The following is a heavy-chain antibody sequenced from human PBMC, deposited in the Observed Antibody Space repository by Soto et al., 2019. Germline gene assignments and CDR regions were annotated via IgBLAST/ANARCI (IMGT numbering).Heavy chain of an antibody. V-gene: IGHV1-69*06. Sequence: QVQLVQSGAEVKKPGSSVKVSCKASGGTFSSYAISWVRQAPGQGLEWMGGIIPIFGTANYAQKFQGRVTSTADKSTSTAYMALSSLRSEDTAEYYCARGGRYYYDSSGYSLDYWGQGTLVTVSS. CDR3: ARGGRYYYDSSGYSLDY. CDR2: IIPIFGTA. D-gene: IGHD3-22*01. J-gene: IGHJ4*02. CDR1: GGTFSSYA.